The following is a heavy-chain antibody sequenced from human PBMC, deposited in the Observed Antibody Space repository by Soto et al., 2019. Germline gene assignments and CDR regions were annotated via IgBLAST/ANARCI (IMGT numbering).Heavy chain of an antibody. CDR2: IYYSGSA. V-gene: IGHV4-39*01. CDR3: ASRPKRGSYSWCFDY. J-gene: IGHJ4*02. D-gene: IGHD1-26*01. Sequence: QLQLQESGPGLVKPSETLSLTCTVSGGSITSNAYYWRWIRQPPGKGLEWLGYIYYSGSASYNPSLKNRVTMSVDTSKNQFSLKLSSVTAADTAVYYCASRPKRGSYSWCFDYWGQGTLVTVSS. CDR1: GGSITSNAYY.